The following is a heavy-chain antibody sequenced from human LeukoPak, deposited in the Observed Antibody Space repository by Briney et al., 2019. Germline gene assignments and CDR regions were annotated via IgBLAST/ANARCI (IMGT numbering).Heavy chain of an antibody. V-gene: IGHV1-2*02. CDR2: INLNSGGT. Sequence: VASVKVSCKASGYIFTSYFMHWVRQAPGQGLEWMGWINLNSGGTNYAQKFQGRVTMTRDTSISTAYMELSSLRSEDTAVYYCARGPRLGELSPDFDYWGQGTLVTVSS. J-gene: IGHJ4*02. CDR1: GYIFTSYF. D-gene: IGHD3-16*02. CDR3: ARGPRLGELSPDFDY.